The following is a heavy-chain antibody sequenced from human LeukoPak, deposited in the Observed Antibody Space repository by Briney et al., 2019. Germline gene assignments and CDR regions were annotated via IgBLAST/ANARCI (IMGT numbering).Heavy chain of an antibody. CDR1: GLTFSTYA. CDR2: LSGSGGTT. Sequence: GGSLRLSCAASGLTFSTYAMSWVRQAPGKGLAWVSSLSGSGGTTYSADSVKGRFTISRDTSKNTLYLQMNSLRAEDTAVYYCATDPPYGGYYFQYYMDVWGKGNTVTVSS. D-gene: IGHD4/OR15-4a*01. V-gene: IGHV3-23*01. CDR3: ATDPPYGGYYFQYYMDV. J-gene: IGHJ6*03.